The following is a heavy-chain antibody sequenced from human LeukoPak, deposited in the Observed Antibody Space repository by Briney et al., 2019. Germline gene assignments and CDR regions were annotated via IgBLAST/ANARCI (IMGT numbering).Heavy chain of an antibody. Sequence: ASVKVSCKASGGTFSSYAISWVRQAPGQGLEWMGGIIPIFGTANYAQKFQGRVTITADESTSTAYMELSSLRSEDTAVYYCATLGYCSSTSCYTGYNWFDPWGQGTLVTVSS. CDR1: GGTFSSYA. CDR3: ATLGYCSSTSCYTGYNWFDP. V-gene: IGHV1-69*13. D-gene: IGHD2-2*02. J-gene: IGHJ5*02. CDR2: IIPIFGTA.